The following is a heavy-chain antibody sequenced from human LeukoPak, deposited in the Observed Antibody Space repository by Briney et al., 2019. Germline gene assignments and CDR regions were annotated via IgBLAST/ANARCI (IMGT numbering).Heavy chain of an antibody. V-gene: IGHV3-30*18. Sequence: GALRLSCAASGSTFSRSGMHWVRQAPGKGLEWAAFISDDGRRKYYADSVKGRFTISRDDSKNTVYLQMNSLRSEDTAMYYCGKDLTGGWSLDYWGQGTLVTVSS. CDR1: GSTFSRSG. J-gene: IGHJ4*02. D-gene: IGHD6-19*01. CDR3: GKDLTGGWSLDY. CDR2: ISDDGRRK.